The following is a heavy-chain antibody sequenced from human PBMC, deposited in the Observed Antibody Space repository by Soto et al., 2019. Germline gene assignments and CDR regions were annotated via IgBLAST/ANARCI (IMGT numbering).Heavy chain of an antibody. D-gene: IGHD6-13*01. V-gene: IGHV1-3*01. CDR2: INAGNGNT. CDR1: GDTFTSYA. Sequence: ASVKVSCKASGDTFTSYAIYWVRQAPGQRLEWMGWINAGNGNTRYSQKFQDRVTITRDTSASTVYMELSSLRSEDTAVYYCARDRYSSSWYVGAFDYWGQGTLVPVSS. CDR3: ARDRYSSSWYVGAFDY. J-gene: IGHJ4*02.